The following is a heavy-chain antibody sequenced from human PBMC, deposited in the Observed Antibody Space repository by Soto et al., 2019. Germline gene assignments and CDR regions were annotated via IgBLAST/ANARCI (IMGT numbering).Heavy chain of an antibody. D-gene: IGHD3-3*01. V-gene: IGHV3-30-3*01. CDR2: ISYDGSNK. Sequence: QVQLVESGGGVVQPGRSLRLSCAASGFTFSSYAMHWVRQAPGKGLEWVAVISYDGSNKYYADSVKGRFTISRDNSKNTLYLQMNSLRAEDTAVYYCARDQITIFGVADYYGMDVWGQGTTVTVSS. CDR3: ARDQITIFGVADYYGMDV. CDR1: GFTFSSYA. J-gene: IGHJ6*02.